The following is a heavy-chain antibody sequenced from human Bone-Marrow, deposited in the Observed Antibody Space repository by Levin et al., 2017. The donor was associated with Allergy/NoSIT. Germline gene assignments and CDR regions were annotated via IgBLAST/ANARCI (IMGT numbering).Heavy chain of an antibody. CDR1: GVSISSGVFY. D-gene: IGHD6-19*01. Sequence: SQTLSLTCTVSGVSISSGVFYWGWLRQPPGSGLEWIGSIYYRGHTQYNPSLKGRATISVDTSMNRFSLKLNSVIAADTAVYYCARRDQYRNGWIPGFDYWGPGSLVTVSS. V-gene: IGHV4-39*01. J-gene: IGHJ4*02. CDR3: ARRDQYRNGWIPGFDY. CDR2: IYYRGHT.